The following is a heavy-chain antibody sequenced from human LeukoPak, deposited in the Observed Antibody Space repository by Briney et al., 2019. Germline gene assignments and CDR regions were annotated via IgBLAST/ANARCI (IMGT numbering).Heavy chain of an antibody. D-gene: IGHD4-17*01. CDR2: IYSGGST. J-gene: IGHJ4*02. Sequence: GGSLRLSCAASGLIVSSNYMNWVRQAPGKGLEWVSAIYSGGSTYYADSVKGRFTISRDNSKNTLYLQMNSLRAEDTAVYYCAREGDYGDYKFFDYWGQGTLVTVSS. CDR3: AREGDYGDYKFFDY. CDR1: GLIVSSNY. V-gene: IGHV3-53*01.